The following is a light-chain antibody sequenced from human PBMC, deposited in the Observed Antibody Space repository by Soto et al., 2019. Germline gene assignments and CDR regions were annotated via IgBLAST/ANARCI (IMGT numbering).Light chain of an antibody. J-gene: IGLJ2*01. CDR1: SSDVGAYNY. CDR3: SSYTSSSTLV. Sequence: QSALTQPDSVSGSPGQSITISCTGTSSDVGAYNYVSWYQQHPGKAPKLMIFDVSNRPSGVSNRFSGSKSGNTASLTISGLQAEDEADYYCSSYTSSSTLVFGGGTKLTVL. CDR2: DVS. V-gene: IGLV2-14*03.